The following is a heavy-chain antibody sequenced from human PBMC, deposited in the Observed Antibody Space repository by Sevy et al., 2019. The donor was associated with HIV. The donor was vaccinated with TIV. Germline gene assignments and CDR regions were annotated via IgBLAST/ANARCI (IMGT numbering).Heavy chain of an antibody. CDR1: GFTFSTYI. CDR2: ISSSTI. V-gene: IGHV3-48*01. J-gene: IGHJ4*02. Sequence: GGSLRLSCAASGFTFSTYIMNWVRQAPGKGLEWVSYISSSTIYYADSVKGRFTISRDNAKNSLYLQMNSLRAEDTAVYYCARELGYGDYVFDYWGQGALVTVSS. D-gene: IGHD4-17*01. CDR3: ARELGYGDYVFDY.